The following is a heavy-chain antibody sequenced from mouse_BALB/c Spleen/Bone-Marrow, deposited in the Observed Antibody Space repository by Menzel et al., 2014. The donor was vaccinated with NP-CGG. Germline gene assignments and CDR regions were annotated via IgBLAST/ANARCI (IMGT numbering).Heavy chain of an antibody. V-gene: IGHV1-54*01. Sequence: VNVVESGAELVRPGTSVKVSCKASGYAFTNYLIEWVKQRPGQGLEWIGVIYPGSGGTNYNEKFRDKATLTADKSSSTAYMQLSSLTSDDSAVYFCARGTTVYHFDYWGQGTTLTVSS. CDR1: GYAFTNYL. CDR3: ARGTTVYHFDY. D-gene: IGHD1-1*01. CDR2: IYPGSGGT. J-gene: IGHJ2*01.